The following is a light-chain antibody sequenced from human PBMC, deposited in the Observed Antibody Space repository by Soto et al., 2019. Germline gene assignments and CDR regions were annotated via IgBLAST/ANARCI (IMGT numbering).Light chain of an antibody. V-gene: IGKV1-5*03. CDR3: QQYKTFMYT. CDR1: QNINSW. J-gene: IGKJ2*01. Sequence: DIQMTQSPSSRSASVGDRGTSTCRASQNINSWLAWYQQKPGEAPKVLMYKASTLESGVPSRFGGSGSETEFTLTISGLQPEDFATYYCQQYKTFMYTFGQGTKVDIK. CDR2: KAS.